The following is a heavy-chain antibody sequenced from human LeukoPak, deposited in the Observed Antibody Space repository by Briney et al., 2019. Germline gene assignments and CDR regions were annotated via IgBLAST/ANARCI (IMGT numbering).Heavy chain of an antibody. D-gene: IGHD3-22*01. Sequence: GGSLRLSCTASGFTFSGYSMNWVRQAPGKGLEWVSSITSSSGYIYYADSVKGRFTISRDNANNSLYLQMNSLRAEDTAVYYCAKDAETSTQITMIVVVITEYFDFWGQGTLVTVSS. CDR2: ITSSSGYI. J-gene: IGHJ4*02. CDR3: AKDAETSTQITMIVVVITEYFDF. CDR1: GFTFSGYS. V-gene: IGHV3-21*04.